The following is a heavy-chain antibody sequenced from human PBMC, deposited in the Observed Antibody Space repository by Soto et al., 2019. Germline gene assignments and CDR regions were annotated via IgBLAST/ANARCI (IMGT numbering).Heavy chain of an antibody. CDR1: GLSFSDYY. CDR3: ARGQDYGRYFEY. J-gene: IGHJ4*02. V-gene: IGHV3-11*01. Sequence: PGGSLRLSCAASGLSFSDYYMSWIRQAPGKGLEWVSYTSGSGSTIYYADSVKGRFTISRDNAKNALYLQMNSLRAEDTAVYYCARGQDYGRYFEYWGQGTLVTVSS. CDR2: TSGSGSTI. D-gene: IGHD4-17*01.